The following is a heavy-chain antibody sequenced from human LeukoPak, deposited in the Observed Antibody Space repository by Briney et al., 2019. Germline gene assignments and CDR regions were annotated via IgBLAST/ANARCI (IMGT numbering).Heavy chain of an antibody. J-gene: IGHJ5*02. CDR1: GFTFSSYA. CDR2: ISGSGGST. D-gene: IGHD3-10*01. CDR3: AKDPYYYYASPESWFDP. V-gene: IGHV3-23*01. Sequence: PGGSLRLSCAASGFTFSSYAMSRVRQAPGKGLEWVSAISGSGGSTYYADSVKGRFTISRDNSKNTLYLQMNSLRAEDTAVYYCAKDPYYYYASPESWFDPWGQGTLVTVSS.